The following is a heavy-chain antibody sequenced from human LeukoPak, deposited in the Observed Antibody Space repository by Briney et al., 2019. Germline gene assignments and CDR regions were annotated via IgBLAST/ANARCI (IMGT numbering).Heavy chain of an antibody. CDR2: ISSSGSYI. CDR1: GFXFTTYT. V-gene: IGHV3-21*01. J-gene: IGHJ3*02. Sequence: GRSLRLSCAASGFXFTTYTINWVRQAPGKGLEWISDISSSGSYIDYADSVKGRFTISRENAKNSLFLQMSILRVEDTAVYYCARSLIADGAFDIWGQGTMVTVSS. CDR3: ARSLIADGAFDI. D-gene: IGHD2-21*01.